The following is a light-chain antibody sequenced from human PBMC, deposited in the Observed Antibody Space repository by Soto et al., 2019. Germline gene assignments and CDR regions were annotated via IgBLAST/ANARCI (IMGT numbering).Light chain of an antibody. V-gene: IGKV3-11*01. CDR1: QSVRSY. J-gene: IGKJ1*01. CDR2: DAS. CDR3: QQRSNSWT. Sequence: EIVLTQSPATLSLSPGERATLSCRASQSVRSYLAWYQQKPGQAPRLLIYDASSRAAGIPARFSGSGSGTDFTLTISSLEPEDFAVYYCQQRSNSWTFGQGTKVDI.